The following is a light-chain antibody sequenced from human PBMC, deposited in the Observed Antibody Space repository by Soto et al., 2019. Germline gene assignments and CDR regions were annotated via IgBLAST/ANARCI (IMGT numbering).Light chain of an antibody. Sequence: EIVLTQSPGTLSLSSGERATLSCRASQSVSSTYLAWYQQKPGQAPRLLIYGASSRATGIPDRFSGSGSGTDCTLTISSLEPEDFAVYYCQQYGSSPGTFGQGTKVESK. CDR3: QQYGSSPGT. V-gene: IGKV3-20*01. J-gene: IGKJ1*01. CDR1: QSVSSTY. CDR2: GAS.